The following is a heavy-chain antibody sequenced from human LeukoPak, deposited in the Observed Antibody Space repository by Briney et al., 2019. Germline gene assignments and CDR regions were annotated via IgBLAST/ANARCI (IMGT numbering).Heavy chain of an antibody. J-gene: IGHJ4*02. V-gene: IGHV4-59*01. D-gene: IGHD3-10*01. CDR2: IYYSGST. CDR3: ARDHGPMVRGASGFDY. CDR1: GGSISSYY. Sequence: SETLSLTCTVSGGSISSYYWSWLRQPPGKGLEWIGYIYYSGSTNYNPSLKSRVTISVDTSKNQFSLKLSSVTAADPAVYYCARDHGPMVRGASGFDYWGQGTLVTVSS.